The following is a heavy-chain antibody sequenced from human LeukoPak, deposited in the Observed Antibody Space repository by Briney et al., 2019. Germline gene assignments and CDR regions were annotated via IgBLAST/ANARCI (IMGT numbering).Heavy chain of an antibody. CDR1: GGSVSSGSFY. CDR2: IYYSGST. D-gene: IGHD3-10*01. CDR3: AGGLRGSPPFHH. J-gene: IGHJ1*01. V-gene: IGHV4-61*01. Sequence: KTSETLSLTCTVSGGSVSSGSFYWNWIRQPPGKGLEWIGYIYYSGSTSYNPSLKSRVTISVDTSKNQFSLKLSSVTAADTAVYYCAGGLRGSPPFHHWGQGTLVTVSS.